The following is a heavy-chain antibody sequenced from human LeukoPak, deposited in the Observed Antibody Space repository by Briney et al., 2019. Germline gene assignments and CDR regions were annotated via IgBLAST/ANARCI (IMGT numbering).Heavy chain of an antibody. CDR1: GGSISSYY. CDR2: IYYSGST. D-gene: IGHD2-2*01. CDR3: ARGAPLNCSSTSCYQRAVNWFDP. Sequence: SETLSLTCTVSGGSISSYYWSWIRQPPGKGLEWIGYIYYSGSTNYNPSLKSRVTISVDTSKNQFSLKLSSVTAADTAVYYCARGAPLNCSSTSCYQRAVNWFDPWGQGILVTVSS. J-gene: IGHJ5*02. V-gene: IGHV4-59*01.